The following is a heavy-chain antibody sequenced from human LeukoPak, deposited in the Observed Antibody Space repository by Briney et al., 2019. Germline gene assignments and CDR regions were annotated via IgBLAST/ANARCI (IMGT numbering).Heavy chain of an antibody. CDR1: GGSISSYY. V-gene: IGHV4-59*12. CDR3: ARGAVNYGDYGGFDY. CDR2: IYYSGST. J-gene: IGHJ4*02. D-gene: IGHD4-17*01. Sequence: SETLSLTCTVSGGSISSYYWSWIRQPPGKGLEWIGYIYYSGSTNYNPSLKSRVTISVDRSKNQFSLKLSSVTAADTAVYYCARGAVNYGDYGGFDYWGQGTLVTVSS.